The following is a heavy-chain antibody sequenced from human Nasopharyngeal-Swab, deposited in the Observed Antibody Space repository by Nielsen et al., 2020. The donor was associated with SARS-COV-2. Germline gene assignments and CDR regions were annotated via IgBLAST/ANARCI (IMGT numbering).Heavy chain of an antibody. J-gene: IGHJ6*02. CDR1: GFTFSSYA. CDR3: VYYYGMDV. Sequence: ETLSLTCAASGFTFSSYAMSWVRQAPGKGLEWVSAISGSGGSTYYADSVKGRFTISRDNSKNTLYLQMNSLRAEDTAVYYCVYYYGMDVWGQGTTVTVSS. V-gene: IGHV3-23*01. CDR2: ISGSGGST.